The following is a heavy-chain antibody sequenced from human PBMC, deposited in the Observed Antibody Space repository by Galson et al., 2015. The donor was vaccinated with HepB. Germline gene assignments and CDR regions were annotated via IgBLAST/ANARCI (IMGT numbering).Heavy chain of an antibody. CDR3: ARVWGRYDSSGYDAFDI. J-gene: IGHJ3*02. CDR1: GFTFSSYA. CDR2: ISYDGSNK. V-gene: IGHV3-30*04. D-gene: IGHD3-22*01. Sequence: SLRLSCAASGFTFSSYAMHWVRQAPGKGLEWVAVISYDGSNKYYADSVKGRFTISRDNSKNTLYLQMNSLRAEDTAVYYCARVWGRYDSSGYDAFDIWGQGTMVTVSS.